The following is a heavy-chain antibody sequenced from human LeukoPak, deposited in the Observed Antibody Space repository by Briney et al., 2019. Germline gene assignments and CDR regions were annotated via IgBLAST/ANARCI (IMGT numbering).Heavy chain of an antibody. J-gene: IGHJ6*03. CDR1: GGTFSSYA. CDR3: ARARLAARPSYYYYYMDV. V-gene: IGHV1-69*05. D-gene: IGHD6-6*01. CDR2: IIPISGTA. Sequence: ASVKVSCKASGGTFSSYAISWVRQAPGQGLEWMGGIIPISGTANYAQKFQGRVTITTDESTSTAYMELSSLRSEDTAVYYCARARLAARPSYYYYYMDVWGKGTTVTVSS.